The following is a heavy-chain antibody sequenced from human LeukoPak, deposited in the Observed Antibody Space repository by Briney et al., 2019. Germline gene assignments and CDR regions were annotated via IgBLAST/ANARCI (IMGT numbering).Heavy chain of an antibody. J-gene: IGHJ4*02. CDR1: GFTFSSYG. CDR3: AKDHRSRYFDY. CDR2: ISYDGSNK. V-gene: IGHV3-30*18. Sequence: GGSLRLSCAASGFTFSSYGMHWVRQAPGKGLEWVAAISYDGSNKYYADSVKGRFTISRDNSKNTLYLQMNSLRAEDTAVYYCAKDHRSRYFDYWGQGTLVTVSS.